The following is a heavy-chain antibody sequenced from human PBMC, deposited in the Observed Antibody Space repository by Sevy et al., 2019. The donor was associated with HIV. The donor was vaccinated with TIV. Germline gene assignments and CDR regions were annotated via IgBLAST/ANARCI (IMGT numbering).Heavy chain of an antibody. Sequence: GGSLRLSCAASGFTFSSYWMSWVRQAPGKGLEWVANIKQDGSEKYYVDSVKGRFTISRDNAKNSLYLQMNSLRAEDTAVYYCVRGDSYYYGSGPGYYGMDVWGQGTTVTVSS. V-gene: IGHV3-7*03. CDR1: GFTFSSYW. CDR2: IKQDGSEK. J-gene: IGHJ6*02. D-gene: IGHD3-10*01. CDR3: VRGDSYYYGSGPGYYGMDV.